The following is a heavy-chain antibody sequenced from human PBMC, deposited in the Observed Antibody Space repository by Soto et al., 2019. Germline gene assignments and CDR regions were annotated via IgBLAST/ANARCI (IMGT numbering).Heavy chain of an antibody. CDR3: ARDQEYSTSGLYWFDL. CDR1: GYTFTSFG. J-gene: IGHJ5*02. Sequence: VQLVQSGPEVKKPGASVKVSCKASGYTFTSFGITWVRQAPGQDLEWMGWISAYNGDTNYAPRLQGRVTMTTDTSTTTVYMELKKLKSDDTAVYYCARDQEYSTSGLYWFDLWGQGTLVTVSS. D-gene: IGHD6-6*01. V-gene: IGHV1-18*04. CDR2: ISAYNGDT.